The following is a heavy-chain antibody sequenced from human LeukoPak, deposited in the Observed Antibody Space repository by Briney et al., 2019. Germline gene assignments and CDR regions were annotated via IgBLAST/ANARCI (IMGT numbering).Heavy chain of an antibody. CDR2: INPNSGGT. Sequence: GASVKVSCKASGYTFTCYYMHWVRQAPGQGLEWMGWINPNSGGTTYAQKFQGRVTMTRDTSISTAYMELTRLTSDDTAVYYCARSGFRVGATGDHYAFDIWGQGTIVTVSS. J-gene: IGHJ3*02. V-gene: IGHV1-2*02. D-gene: IGHD1-26*01. CDR3: ARSGFRVGATGDHYAFDI. CDR1: GYTFTCYY.